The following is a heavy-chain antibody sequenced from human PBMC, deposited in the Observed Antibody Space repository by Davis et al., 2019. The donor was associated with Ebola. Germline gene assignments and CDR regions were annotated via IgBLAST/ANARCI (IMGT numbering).Heavy chain of an antibody. Sequence: PGGSLRLSCAASGFTFSSYAMSWVRQAPGKGLEWVSAISGSGGSTYYADSVKGRFTISRDNSKNTLYLQMNSLRAEDTAVYYCASGWELLGHFDYWGQGTLVTVSS. CDR1: GFTFSSYA. J-gene: IGHJ4*02. CDR3: ASGWELLGHFDY. D-gene: IGHD1-26*01. CDR2: ISGSGGST. V-gene: IGHV3-23*01.